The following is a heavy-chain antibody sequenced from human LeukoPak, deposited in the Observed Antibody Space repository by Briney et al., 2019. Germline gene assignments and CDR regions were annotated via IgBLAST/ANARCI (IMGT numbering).Heavy chain of an antibody. V-gene: IGHV3-74*01. CDR2: INSDGSST. D-gene: IGHD3-10*01. CDR3: ARGGRGSGTTSEY. Sequence: GGSLRLSCAASGFTFSSYWMHWVRQAPGKGLVWVSRINSDGSSTNYADSVKGRFTISRDNANNTLHLQMNSLRAEDTAVYYCARGGRGSGTTSEYWGQGTLVTVSS. CDR1: GFTFSSYW. J-gene: IGHJ4*02.